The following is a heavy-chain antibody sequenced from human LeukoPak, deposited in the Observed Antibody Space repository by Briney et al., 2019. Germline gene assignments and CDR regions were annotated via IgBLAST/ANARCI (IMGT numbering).Heavy chain of an antibody. J-gene: IGHJ4*02. CDR3: ARQRSSWYDY. D-gene: IGHD6-13*01. CDR2: INHSGST. CDR1: GGSFSGYY. Sequence: PSETLSLTCAVYGGSFSGYYWSWIRQPPGKGLEWIGEINHSGSTNYNPSLKSRVTISVDTSKNQFSLKLSSVTAADTAVYYCARQRSSWYDYWGQGTLVTVSS. V-gene: IGHV4-34*01.